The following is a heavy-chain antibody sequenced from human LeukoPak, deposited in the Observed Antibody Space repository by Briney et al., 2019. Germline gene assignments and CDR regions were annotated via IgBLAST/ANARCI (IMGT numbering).Heavy chain of an antibody. J-gene: IGHJ4*02. Sequence: ASVKVSCKASGGTFSNYAISWVRQAPGQGLEWMGRVVPMVGLVNYAQKFQGRVTITADKSTSTAYMELSSLRSEDTAVYYCARGYCSSTSCYAPIDYWGQGTLVTVSS. CDR1: GGTFSNYA. CDR2: VVPMVGLV. CDR3: ARGYCSSTSCYAPIDY. D-gene: IGHD2-2*01. V-gene: IGHV1-69*04.